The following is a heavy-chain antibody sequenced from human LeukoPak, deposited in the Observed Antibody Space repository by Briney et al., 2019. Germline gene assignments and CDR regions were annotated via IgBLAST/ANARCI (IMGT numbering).Heavy chain of an antibody. Sequence: PSETLSLTCAVSGYSISSSSYYWGWIRQPPGKGLEWIGSIYYSGSTNYNPSLKSRVTISVDTSKNQFSLKLSSVTAADTAVYYCARRKYYCGSGKFDPWGQGTLVTVSS. CDR3: ARRKYYCGSGKFDP. D-gene: IGHD3-10*01. CDR2: IYYSGST. CDR1: GYSISSSSYY. J-gene: IGHJ5*02. V-gene: IGHV4-39*07.